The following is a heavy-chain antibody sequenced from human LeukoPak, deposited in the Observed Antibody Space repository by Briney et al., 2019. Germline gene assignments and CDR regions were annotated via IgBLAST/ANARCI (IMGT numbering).Heavy chain of an antibody. CDR2: IYSGGST. J-gene: IGHJ4*02. Sequence: GGSLILSCAASGFTVSSNYMSWVRQAPGKGLEWVSVIYSGGSTYYADSVRGRFTISKDNSKNTVYLQMNSLRAEDTALYYCARGDGYNFYDSWGQGTLVTVSS. CDR1: GFTVSSNY. D-gene: IGHD5-24*01. V-gene: IGHV3-66*01. CDR3: ARGDGYNFYDS.